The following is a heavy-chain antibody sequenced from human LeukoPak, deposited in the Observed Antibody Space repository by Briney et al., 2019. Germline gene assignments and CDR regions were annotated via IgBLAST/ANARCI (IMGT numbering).Heavy chain of an antibody. D-gene: IGHD5-24*01. CDR1: GGSISSGGYY. V-gene: IGHV4-31*03. CDR3: AREAGGAALHDYYYYGMDV. CDR2: IYYSGST. Sequence: PSQTLSLTCTVSGGSISSGGYYWSWIRQHPGKGLEWIGYIYYSGSTYYNPSLKSRVTTSVDTSKNQSSLKLSSVTAADTAVYYCAREAGGAALHDYYYYGMDVWGQGTTVTVSS. J-gene: IGHJ6*02.